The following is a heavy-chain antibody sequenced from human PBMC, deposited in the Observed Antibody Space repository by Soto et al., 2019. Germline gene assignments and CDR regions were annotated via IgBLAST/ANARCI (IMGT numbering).Heavy chain of an antibody. V-gene: IGHV4-30-2*01. Sequence: QLQLQESGSRLVKSSETLSLTCAVSGDTISTGGYSWACIRQPPGKPLEWIGHTYHSGNPNYNPSLKSRVIISVDRSKNQFSLKQSSVTSADTAVYDCARETYGDYVWYFDPWGQGTLVTVSS. D-gene: IGHD4-17*01. J-gene: IGHJ5*02. CDR2: TYHSGNP. CDR1: GDTISTGGYS. CDR3: ARETYGDYVWYFDP.